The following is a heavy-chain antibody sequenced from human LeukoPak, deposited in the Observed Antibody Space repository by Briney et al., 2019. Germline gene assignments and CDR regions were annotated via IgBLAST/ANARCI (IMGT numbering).Heavy chain of an antibody. V-gene: IGHV4-39*02. CDR2: ISYSGST. Sequence: PSESLSLTCTVSGGSISSNYWGWIRQPPGKGLEWIGSISYSGSTYYNPSLKSRVTISADTSKNHFSPKLSSVTAADTAVYYCAEVTVSDYWGQGTLVTVSS. CDR1: GGSISSNY. D-gene: IGHD5-18*01. CDR3: AEVTVSDY. J-gene: IGHJ4*02.